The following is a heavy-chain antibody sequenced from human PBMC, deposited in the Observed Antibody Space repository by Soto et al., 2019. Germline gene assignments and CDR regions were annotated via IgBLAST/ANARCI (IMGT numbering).Heavy chain of an antibody. CDR3: ARDPLWFGESH. CDR1: GGTFSSYT. Sequence: QVQLVQSGAEVKKPGSSVKVSCKASGGTFSSYTISWVRQAPGQGLEWMGRIIPILGIANYAQKFQGRVTITADKSTSTAYMELSSLRSEHTAVYYCARDPLWFGESHWGQGTLVTVSS. J-gene: IGHJ4*02. CDR2: IIPILGIA. V-gene: IGHV1-69*08. D-gene: IGHD3-10*01.